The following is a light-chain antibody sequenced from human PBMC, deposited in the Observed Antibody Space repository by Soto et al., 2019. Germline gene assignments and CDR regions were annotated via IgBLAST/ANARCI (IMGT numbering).Light chain of an antibody. J-gene: IGKJ4*01. V-gene: IGKV2-40*01. CDR2: TVS. CDR3: MQRLDFPLT. CDR1: QSLLDRDDGNRY. Sequence: DSMMTQSPLSLPVTPGEPAFISCRSSQSLLDRDDGNRYLDLYXXKXGQSAQLLIYTVSYRAPVVPARFNGIGSGSDFTLKVSSVEAVDVGVYYSMQRLDFPLTCGGGTKVDI.